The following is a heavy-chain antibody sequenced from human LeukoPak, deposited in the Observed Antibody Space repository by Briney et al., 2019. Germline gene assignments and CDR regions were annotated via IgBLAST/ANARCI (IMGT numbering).Heavy chain of an antibody. D-gene: IGHD5-18*01. CDR1: GFTFSSYS. J-gene: IGHJ4*02. Sequence: GGSLRLSCAASGFTFSSYSMNWVRQAPGKGLEWVSSISRSSSYIYYADSVKGRFTISRDNAKNSLYLQMNSLRAEDTAVYYCAGGFDGYSYAEAGNDYWGQGTLVTVSS. CDR3: AGGFDGYSYAEAGNDY. V-gene: IGHV3-21*01. CDR2: ISRSSSYI.